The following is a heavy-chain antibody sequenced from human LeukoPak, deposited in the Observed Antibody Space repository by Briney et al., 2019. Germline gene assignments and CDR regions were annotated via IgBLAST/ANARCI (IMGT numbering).Heavy chain of an antibody. CDR2: ISAYNGNT. J-gene: IGHJ6*03. CDR1: GYTFTSYG. CDR3: AREVRGVMPPYYYMDV. Sequence: GASVKVSCKASGYTFTSYGISWVRQASGQGLEWMGWISAYNGNTNYAQKLQGRVTMTTDTSTSTAYMELRSLRSDDTAVYYCAREVRGVMPPYYYMDVWGKGTTVTVSS. D-gene: IGHD3-10*01. V-gene: IGHV1-18*01.